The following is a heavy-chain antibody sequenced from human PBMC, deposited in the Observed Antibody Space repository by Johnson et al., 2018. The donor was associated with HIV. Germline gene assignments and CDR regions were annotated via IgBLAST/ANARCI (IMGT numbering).Heavy chain of an antibody. CDR1: GFTFNSYA. CDR3: ARDKVDDAFDI. J-gene: IGHJ3*02. CDR2: ISYDGSNK. D-gene: IGHD1-26*01. V-gene: IGHV3-30-3*01. Sequence: VQLVESGGGVVQPGRSLRLFCAASGFTFNSYAMQWVRQAPGKGLEWVAVISYDGSNKYYADSVKGRFTISRDNSKNTLYLQMNSLRAEDTAVYYCARDKVDDAFDIWGQGTMVTVSS.